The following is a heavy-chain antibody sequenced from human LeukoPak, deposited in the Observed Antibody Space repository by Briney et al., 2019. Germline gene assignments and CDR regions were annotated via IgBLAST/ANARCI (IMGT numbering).Heavy chain of an antibody. Sequence: GGSLRLSCAASGFTFSTYAMSWVRQIPGKGLEWVSHINWNGNTIGYGDSVKGRFTISRDNAKNSLYLQMNSLRAEDTAFYYCARGLMGGYPYFENWGQGTLVSVSS. D-gene: IGHD5-12*01. J-gene: IGHJ4*02. CDR3: ARGLMGGYPYFEN. V-gene: IGHV3-20*04. CDR2: INWNGNTI. CDR1: GFTFSTYA.